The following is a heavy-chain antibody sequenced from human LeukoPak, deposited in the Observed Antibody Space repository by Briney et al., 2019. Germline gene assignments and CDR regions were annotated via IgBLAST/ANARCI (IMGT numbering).Heavy chain of an antibody. V-gene: IGHV3-21*06. Sequence: KSGGSLRLSCAASGFTFSSYSMNWVRQAPGKGLEWVSSISSSSSYIYYADSVEGRFTISRDNAKNSLYLQMNSLRAEGTAVYYCARAAGTTFDYYYDMDVWGQGTTVTVSS. J-gene: IGHJ6*02. CDR2: ISSSSSYI. CDR1: GFTFSSYS. D-gene: IGHD1-7*01. CDR3: ARAAGTTFDYYYDMDV.